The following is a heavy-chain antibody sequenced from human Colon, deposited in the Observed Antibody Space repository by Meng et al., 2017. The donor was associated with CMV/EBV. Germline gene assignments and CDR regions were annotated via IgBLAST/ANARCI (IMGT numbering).Heavy chain of an antibody. V-gene: IGHV1-3*01. CDR3: ARDQRLAADGTPFHYFDN. J-gene: IGHJ4*02. D-gene: IGHD6-13*01. CDR1: YTFSDNA. CDR2: IKVGSGDT. Sequence: YTFSDNALHWVRQAPGQRLERMGWIKVGSGDTKYSQKFQDRVTFASDTSVRTAYMELSSLTSEDTAVYYCARDQRLAADGTPFHYFDNWGQGSLVTVSS.